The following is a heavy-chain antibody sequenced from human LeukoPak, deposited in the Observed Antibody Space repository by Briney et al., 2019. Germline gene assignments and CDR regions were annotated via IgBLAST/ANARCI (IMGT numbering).Heavy chain of an antibody. V-gene: IGHV3-64*01. D-gene: IGHD3-22*01. CDR2: ISSNGGST. CDR3: AREVFGSSGTHFDY. CDR1: GFTFSSYA. J-gene: IGHJ4*02. Sequence: GGSLRLSCAASGFTFSSYAMHWVRQAPGKGLEYVSAISSNGGSTYYANSVKGRFTISRDNSKNTLYLQMGSLRAEDMAVYYCAREVFGSSGTHFDYWGQGTLVTVSS.